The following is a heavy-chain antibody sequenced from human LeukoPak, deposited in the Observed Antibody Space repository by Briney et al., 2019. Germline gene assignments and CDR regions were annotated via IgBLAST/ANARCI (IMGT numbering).Heavy chain of an antibody. J-gene: IGHJ3*02. CDR1: GFTFSSYE. CDR2: ISSSGSTI. V-gene: IGHV3-48*03. CDR3: ARDLYKQVGRRGAKNAFDI. Sequence: GGSLRLSCAASGFTFSSYEMNWVRQAPGKGLEWVSYISSSGSTIYYADSVKGRFTISRDNAKNSLYLQMNSLRAEDTAVYYCARDLYKQVGRRGAKNAFDIWGQGTMVTVSS. D-gene: IGHD6-13*01.